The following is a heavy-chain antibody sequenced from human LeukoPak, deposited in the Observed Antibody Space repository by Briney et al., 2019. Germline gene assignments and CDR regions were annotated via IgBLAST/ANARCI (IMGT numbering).Heavy chain of an antibody. CDR2: INPNSGGT. CDR1: GYTFTGHY. D-gene: IGHD3-10*01. J-gene: IGHJ5*02. V-gene: IGHV1-2*02. CDR3: ARDAVLLWFGESSDIGDWFDP. Sequence: ASVKVSCKASGYTFTGHYMHWVRQAPGQGLEWMGWINPNSGGTNYAQKLQGRVTMTTDTSTNTAYMELRSLRSDDTAVYYCARDAVLLWFGESSDIGDWFDPWGQGTLVTVSS.